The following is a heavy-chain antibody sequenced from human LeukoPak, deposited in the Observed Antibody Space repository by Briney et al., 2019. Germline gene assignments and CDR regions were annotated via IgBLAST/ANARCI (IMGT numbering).Heavy chain of an antibody. CDR1: GYTFTGYY. CDR3: ARSATIAVAGTGALGY. J-gene: IGHJ4*02. D-gene: IGHD6-19*01. Sequence: GASVKVSCKASGYTFTGYYMHWVRQAPGQGLEWMGWINPNSGGTNYAQKFQGRVTMTRDTSISTAYMELSRLRSDDTAVYYCARSATIAVAGTGALGYWGQGTLVTVSS. V-gene: IGHV1-2*02. CDR2: INPNSGGT.